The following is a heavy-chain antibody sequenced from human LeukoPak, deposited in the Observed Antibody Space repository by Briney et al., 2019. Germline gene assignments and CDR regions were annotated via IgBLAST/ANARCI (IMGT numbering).Heavy chain of an antibody. J-gene: IGHJ4*02. D-gene: IGHD5-18*01. V-gene: IGHV3-23*01. CDR2: IAVSGGGP. CDR3: AKGGIGSSPGLDS. CDR1: GFTFSTYA. Sequence: GGSLRLSCAASGFTFSTYAMSWARQAPGKGLEWVSSIAVSGGGPYYGDSVKGRFTISRDNSKNTVYLQMNSLRAEDTAIYSCAKGGIGSSPGLDSWGQGTLVTASS.